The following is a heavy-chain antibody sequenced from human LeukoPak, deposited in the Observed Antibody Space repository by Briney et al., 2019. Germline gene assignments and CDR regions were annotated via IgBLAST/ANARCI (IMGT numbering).Heavy chain of an antibody. CDR3: AKGGYDYIEIGYFDY. CDR2: VIGSSGST. V-gene: IGHV3-23*01. J-gene: IGHJ4*02. Sequence: PGGSLRLSCAASGFTLSNYAMNWVRQAPGKGLEWVSVVIGSSGSTDYADSVKGRFTISRDNSKNTLYLEMNSQRAEDTAIYYCAKGGYDYIEIGYFDYWGQGTLVTVSS. CDR1: GFTLSNYA. D-gene: IGHD5-12*01.